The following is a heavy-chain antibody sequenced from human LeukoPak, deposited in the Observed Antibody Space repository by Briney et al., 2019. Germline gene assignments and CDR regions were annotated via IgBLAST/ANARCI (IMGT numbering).Heavy chain of an antibody. V-gene: IGHV4-4*07. D-gene: IGHD5-12*01. J-gene: IGHJ5*02. Sequence: PSETLSLTCTVSGGSISNYYWSWIRQPAGKGLEWIGRIYSSGTTIYNPSLKSRVTMSVDTSKNQFSLKLSSVTAADTAVYFCASGSSGYDPWGQGTLVTVSS. CDR2: IYSSGTT. CDR3: ASGSSGYDP. CDR1: GGSISNYY.